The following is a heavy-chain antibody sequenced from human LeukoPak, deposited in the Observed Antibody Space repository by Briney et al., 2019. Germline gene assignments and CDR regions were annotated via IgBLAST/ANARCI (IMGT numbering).Heavy chain of an antibody. CDR3: ARAGPPTYYYGSGSYVAAFDI. CDR1: GCTFSSYA. V-gene: IGHV1-69*04. Sequence: SVKVSCKASGCTFSSYAISWVRQAPGQGLEWMGRIIPILGIANYAQKFQGRVTITADKSTSTAYIELSSLRSEDTAVYYCARAGPPTYYYGSGSYVAAFDIWGQGTMVTVSS. D-gene: IGHD3-10*01. J-gene: IGHJ3*02. CDR2: IIPILGIA.